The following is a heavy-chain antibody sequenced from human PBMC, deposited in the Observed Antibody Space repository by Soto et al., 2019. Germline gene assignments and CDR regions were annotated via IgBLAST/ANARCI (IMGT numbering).Heavy chain of an antibody. D-gene: IGHD3-10*01. CDR3: ASLSNYREDY. Sequence: PGGSLRLSCAASGFTFSSYTMNWVRQAPGRGLEWVSSISSSSSYIYYADSVKGRFTISRDNAQNSLYLQMNSLRADDTAAYYCASLSNYREDYWGQGTLVTVSS. J-gene: IGHJ4*02. CDR1: GFTFSSYT. V-gene: IGHV3-21*01. CDR2: ISSSSSYI.